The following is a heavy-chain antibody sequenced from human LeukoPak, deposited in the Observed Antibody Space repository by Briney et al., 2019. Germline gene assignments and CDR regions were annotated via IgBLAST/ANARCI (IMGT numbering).Heavy chain of an antibody. CDR1: GYTFTGYY. V-gene: IGHV1-2*02. Sequence: ASVKVSCKASGYTFTGYYMHWVRQAPGQGLEWMGWINPNSGGTNYAQKFQGRVTMTRDTSISTAYMELSRLRSDDTAVYYCARVGNYYDSSGYSLRYGGQRTLVTVSS. CDR2: INPNSGGT. CDR3: ARVGNYYDSSGYSLRY. J-gene: IGHJ4*02. D-gene: IGHD3-22*01.